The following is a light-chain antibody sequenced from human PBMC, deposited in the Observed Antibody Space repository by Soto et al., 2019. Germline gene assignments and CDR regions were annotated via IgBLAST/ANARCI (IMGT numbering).Light chain of an antibody. CDR3: QKYDTVPWA. V-gene: IGKV1-27*01. CDR2: AAS. J-gene: IGKJ1*01. CDR1: QGIKKY. Sequence: DIQMTQSPSSLSASLGDRVTITCRASQGIKKYVAWYQQKPGKVPKLLIYAASSLQSGVPSRFSGSGSGTDFPLTISSLQPEDVATYYCQKYDTVPWAFGQVTKVDIK.